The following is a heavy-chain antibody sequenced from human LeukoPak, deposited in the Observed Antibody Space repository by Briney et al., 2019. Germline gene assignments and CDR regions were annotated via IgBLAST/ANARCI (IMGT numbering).Heavy chain of an antibody. CDR3: ARVFHDSSGYPFDY. Sequence: SETLSLTCTVSGGSMSSYYWSWIRQPPGKGLEWIGYTYYSGNTNCNPSLKSRVTISVDTSKNQFSLKVSSVTAADTAVYYCARVFHDSSGYPFDYWGQGTLVTVSP. J-gene: IGHJ4*02. D-gene: IGHD3-22*01. V-gene: IGHV4-59*01. CDR2: TYYSGNT. CDR1: GGSMSSYY.